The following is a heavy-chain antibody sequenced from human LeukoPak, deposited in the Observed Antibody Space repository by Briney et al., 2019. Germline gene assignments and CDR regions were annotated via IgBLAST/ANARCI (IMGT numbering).Heavy chain of an antibody. V-gene: IGHV4-4*07. CDR1: GGSISSYY. CDR3: ARDFAYDILTGYSPWPYYFDY. D-gene: IGHD3-9*01. Sequence: PSQTLSLTCTVSGGSISSYYWSWIRQPAGKGLEWIGRIYTSGSTNYNPSLKSRVTMSVDTSKNQFSLKLSSVTAADTAVYYCARDFAYDILTGYSPWPYYFDYWGQGTLVTVSS. CDR2: IYTSGST. J-gene: IGHJ4*02.